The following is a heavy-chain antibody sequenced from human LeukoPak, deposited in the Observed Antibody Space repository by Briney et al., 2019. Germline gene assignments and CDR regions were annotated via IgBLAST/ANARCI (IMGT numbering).Heavy chain of an antibody. V-gene: IGHV3-53*01. J-gene: IGHJ4*02. CDR3: ARNRVIFGVVITYYFDY. CDR2: TYSDGHT. D-gene: IGHD3-3*01. Sequence: PGGSLRLSCAASGFTVSSDYMSWVRQAPGRGLEWVSITYSDGHTYYADSVKGRFTISRDNSMNTLYLQMNGLRAEDTAVYYRARNRVIFGVVITYYFDYWGQGTLVTVSS. CDR1: GFTVSSDY.